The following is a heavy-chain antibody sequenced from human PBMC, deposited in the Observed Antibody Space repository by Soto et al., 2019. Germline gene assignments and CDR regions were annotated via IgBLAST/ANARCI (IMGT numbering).Heavy chain of an antibody. Sequence: RASVKVSCKASGGTFSSYAISWVRQAPGQGPEWMGGITPIFGTANYAQKFQGRVTITADESTSTAYMELSSLRSEDTAVYYCAKAYYDILTGYQLYYYYYGMDVWGQGTTVTVSS. V-gene: IGHV1-69*13. J-gene: IGHJ6*02. CDR1: GGTFSSYA. CDR3: AKAYYDILTGYQLYYYYYGMDV. D-gene: IGHD3-9*01. CDR2: ITPIFGTA.